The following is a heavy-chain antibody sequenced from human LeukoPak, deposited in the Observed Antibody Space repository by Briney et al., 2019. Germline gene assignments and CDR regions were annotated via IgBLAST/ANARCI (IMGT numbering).Heavy chain of an antibody. D-gene: IGHD2-21*01. CDR3: ARETYCGGDCQNAYFDY. J-gene: IGHJ4*02. CDR2: ISWDGGSS. CDR1: GLTFDDYA. V-gene: IGHV3-43D*03. Sequence: GGSLRLSCAASGLTFDDYAMHWVRQAPGKGLEWVSLISWDGGSSYYADSVKGRFTISRDNSKNSLYLQMNSLRAEDTALYYCARETYCGGDCQNAYFDYWGQGTLVTVSS.